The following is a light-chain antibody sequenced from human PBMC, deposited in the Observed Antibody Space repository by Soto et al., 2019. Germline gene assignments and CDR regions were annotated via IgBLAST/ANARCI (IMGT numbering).Light chain of an antibody. CDR3: AAWDDSLRGLA. J-gene: IGLJ7*01. V-gene: IGLV1-47*01. CDR1: SSNIGSNY. CDR2: RNN. Sequence: QPVLTQPPSASGTPGQRVTISCSGSSSNIGSNYVYWYQQLPGTAPKLLIYRNNQRPSGVPDRFSGSKSGTSASLAISGLRSEDEADYYCAAWDDSLRGLAFGGGTQLTVL.